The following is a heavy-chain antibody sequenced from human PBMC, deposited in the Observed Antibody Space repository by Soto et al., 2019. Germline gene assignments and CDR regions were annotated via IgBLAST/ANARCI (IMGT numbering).Heavy chain of an antibody. Sequence: QVQLVQSGAEVKKPGASVKVSCKASGYTFTSYDINWVRQATGQGLEWMGWMNPNSGNTGYAQKFQGRVTMTRNTAISTAYMELSSLRSEDTAVYYCARGQDYYDSSGYSWYFDYWGQGTLVTVSS. CDR3: ARGQDYYDSSGYSWYFDY. CDR1: GYTFTSYD. V-gene: IGHV1-8*01. CDR2: MNPNSGNT. J-gene: IGHJ4*02. D-gene: IGHD3-22*01.